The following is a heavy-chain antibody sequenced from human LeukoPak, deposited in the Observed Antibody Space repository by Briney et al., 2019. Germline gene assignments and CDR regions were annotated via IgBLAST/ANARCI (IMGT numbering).Heavy chain of an antibody. D-gene: IGHD3-9*01. Sequence: GASVKVSCKASGGTFSSYAISWVRQAPGQGPEWMGGIIPIFGTANYAQKFQGRVTITADESTSTAYMELSSLRSEDTAVYYCARGTRLSRRYYDILTGYNWFDPWGQGTLVTVSS. J-gene: IGHJ5*02. CDR1: GGTFSSYA. CDR3: ARGTRLSRRYYDILTGYNWFDP. CDR2: IIPIFGTA. V-gene: IGHV1-69*13.